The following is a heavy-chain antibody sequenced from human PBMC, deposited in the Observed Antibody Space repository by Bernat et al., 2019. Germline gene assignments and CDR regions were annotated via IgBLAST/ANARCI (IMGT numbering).Heavy chain of an antibody. CDR3: AKDLEVVKFDP. CDR1: GFTFSSYG. CDR2: ISYDGSNK. J-gene: IGHJ5*02. Sequence: QVQLVESGGGVVQPGRSLRLSCAASGFTFSSYGMHWVRQAPGKGLEWVAVISYDGSNKYYADSVKGRFTISRYNSKNTLYLQMNSLRAEDTAVYYCAKDLEVVKFDPWGQGTLVTVSS. D-gene: IGHD3-3*01. V-gene: IGHV3-30*18.